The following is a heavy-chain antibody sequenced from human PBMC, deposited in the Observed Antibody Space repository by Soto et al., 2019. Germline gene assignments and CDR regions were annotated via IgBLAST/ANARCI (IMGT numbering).Heavy chain of an antibody. Sequence: PGGSLRFSCAASGFTFSTYAMLWDRQAPGRGLERVWSDSGNGNSARYAHAVNGNITDYRDTCKDTMYLQMNSLRAGDTELYACAKSTWIQLWPASWGEGT. CDR1: GFTFSTYA. CDR3: AKSTWIQLWPAS. V-gene: IGHV3-23*01. CDR2: DSGNGNSA. D-gene: IGHD5-18*01. J-gene: IGHJ5*02.